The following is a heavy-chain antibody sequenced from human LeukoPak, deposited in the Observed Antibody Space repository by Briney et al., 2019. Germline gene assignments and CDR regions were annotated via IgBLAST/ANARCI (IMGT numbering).Heavy chain of an antibody. D-gene: IGHD2-2*02. J-gene: IGHJ4*02. CDR2: ISDGGGST. Sequence: GWSLRLSCAASGFTFSSYAMSWVRQAPGKGLEWVAAISDGGGSTYYADSVKGRFTISRDNSKNTLYLQMNSLSAEDTAVYYCAKVADIVVAPADIGSYGRPWDFGCWGQVILVTVCS. V-gene: IGHV3-23*01. CDR3: AKVADIVVAPADIGSYGRPWDFGC. CDR1: GFTFSSYA.